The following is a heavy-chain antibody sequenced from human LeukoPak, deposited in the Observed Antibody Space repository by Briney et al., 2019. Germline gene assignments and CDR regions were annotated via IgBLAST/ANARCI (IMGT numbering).Heavy chain of an antibody. CDR3: ARRSMVRGVIIFDY. D-gene: IGHD3-10*01. V-gene: IGHV4-59*08. CDR1: GGSISSYY. CDR2: IYYSGST. Sequence: NPSETLSLTCTVSGGSISSYYWSWIRQPPGKGLEWIGYIYYSGSTNYNPSLKSRVTISVDTSKNQFSLKLSSVTAADTAVYYCARRSMVRGVIIFDYWGQGTLVTVSS. J-gene: IGHJ4*02.